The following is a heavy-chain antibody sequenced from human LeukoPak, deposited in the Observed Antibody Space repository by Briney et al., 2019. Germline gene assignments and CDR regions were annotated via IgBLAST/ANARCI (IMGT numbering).Heavy chain of an antibody. CDR1: GFTFSSYA. V-gene: IGHV3-30-3*02. D-gene: IGHD4-17*01. CDR2: ISYDGSNK. J-gene: IGHJ4*02. Sequence: GGSLRLSCAASGFTFSSYAMHWVRQAPGKGLEWVAVISYDGSNKYYADSVKGRFTISRGNSKNTLYLQMNSLRAEDTAVYYCANEIRPNDYWGQGTQVTVSS. CDR3: ANEIRPNDY.